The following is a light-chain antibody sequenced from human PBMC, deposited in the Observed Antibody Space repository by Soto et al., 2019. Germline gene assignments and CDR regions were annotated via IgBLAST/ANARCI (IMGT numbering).Light chain of an antibody. J-gene: IGLJ3*02. CDR3: CSYTGTYTVV. Sequence: QSALTQPRSVSGSPGQSVTISCIGISSDVSEYKYVSWYQEFPGKAPKLIIYDVDKRPSGVPDRFSGSKSGNTASLTISGLQAEDEADYFCCSYTGTYTVVFGGGTKLTVL. CDR1: SSDVSEYKY. V-gene: IGLV2-11*02. CDR2: DVD.